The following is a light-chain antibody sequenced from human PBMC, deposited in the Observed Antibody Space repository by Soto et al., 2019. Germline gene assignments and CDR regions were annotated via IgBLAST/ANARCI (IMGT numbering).Light chain of an antibody. V-gene: IGKV3-20*01. CDR1: QSIGSS. CDR2: GAS. Sequence: EIVLTQSPGTLSLSPGERATLSCRASQSIGSSLAWYQQKPGQAPRLLIYGASSRATGIPDRFSGSGSGTDFTLIISRLESEDFAVYYCQQYAVSTRTFGHGTTVEV. CDR3: QQYAVSTRT. J-gene: IGKJ1*01.